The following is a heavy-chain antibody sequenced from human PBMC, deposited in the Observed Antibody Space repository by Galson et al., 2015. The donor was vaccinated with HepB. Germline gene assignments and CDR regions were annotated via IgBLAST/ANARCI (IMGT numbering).Heavy chain of an antibody. J-gene: IGHJ4*02. V-gene: IGHV1-24*01. Sequence: SVKASCKVSGYTLTELSMHWVRQAPGKGLEWMGGFDPEDGETIYAQKFQGRVTMTEDTSTDTAYMELSSLRSEDTAVYYCATDLYYYDSSGYFDYWGQGTLVTVSS. CDR1: GYTLTELS. D-gene: IGHD3-22*01. CDR2: FDPEDGET. CDR3: ATDLYYYDSSGYFDY.